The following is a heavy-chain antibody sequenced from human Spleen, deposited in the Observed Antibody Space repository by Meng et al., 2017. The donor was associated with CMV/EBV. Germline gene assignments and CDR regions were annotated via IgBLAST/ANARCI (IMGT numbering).Heavy chain of an antibody. Sequence: GGSLRLSCATSGLNFKIYGMHWVRQLPGKGLEWVAFIRYDEKTKYYADSVKGRFTISRDNAKNSLYLQMNSLRAGDTAVYYCARDRGLITARPGYFDYWGQGTLVTVSS. CDR1: GLNFKIYG. D-gene: IGHD6-6*01. V-gene: IGHV3-30*02. J-gene: IGHJ4*02. CDR3: ARDRGLITARPGYFDY. CDR2: IRYDEKTK.